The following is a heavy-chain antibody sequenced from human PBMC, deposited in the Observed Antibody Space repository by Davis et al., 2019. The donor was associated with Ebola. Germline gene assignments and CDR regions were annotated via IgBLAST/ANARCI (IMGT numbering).Heavy chain of an antibody. J-gene: IGHJ5*02. CDR2: IRGNGDL. D-gene: IGHD3-9*01. CDR3: ARADYDILTGYYLDP. CDR1: GFTFTGNA. V-gene: IGHV3-23*01. Sequence: GGSLRLSCAASGFTFTGNAMTWVRQAPGRGLEWVSDIRGNGDLHYADSVKGRFTISRDNAKNTLYLQMNSLRAEDTAVYYCARADYDILTGYYLDPWGQGTLVTVSS.